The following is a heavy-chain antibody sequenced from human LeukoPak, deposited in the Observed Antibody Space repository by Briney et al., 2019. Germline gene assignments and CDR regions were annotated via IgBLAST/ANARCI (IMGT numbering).Heavy chain of an antibody. D-gene: IGHD4-23*01. CDR2: INHSVTT. J-gene: IGHJ4*02. CDR1: GGSFIGYH. V-gene: IGHV4-34*01. Sequence: PSETLSLTCAVSGGSFIGYHWNWIRQPPEKGLKWIGEINHSVTTNYNPSLKSRVTISVDTSKNRFSLKLRSVTAADTAVYYCARDPTTVGTTPSYFDDWGQGTLVTVSS. CDR3: ARDPTTVGTTPSYFDD.